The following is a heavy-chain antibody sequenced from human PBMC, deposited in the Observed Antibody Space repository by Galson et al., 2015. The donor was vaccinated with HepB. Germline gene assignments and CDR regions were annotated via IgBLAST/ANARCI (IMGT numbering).Heavy chain of an antibody. D-gene: IGHD2-2*01. CDR1: GFTFSNYW. Sequence: SLRLSCAASGFTFSNYWMSWVRQAPGKGLEWVANIKQDGGEKYYVDSVKGRFTVSRDNAKSSLFLQMNSLKDEDAAVYYCVRGFCSTTSCYGFAYWGQGTLVTVSS. CDR3: VRGFCSTTSCYGFAY. J-gene: IGHJ4*02. V-gene: IGHV3-7*01. CDR2: IKQDGGEK.